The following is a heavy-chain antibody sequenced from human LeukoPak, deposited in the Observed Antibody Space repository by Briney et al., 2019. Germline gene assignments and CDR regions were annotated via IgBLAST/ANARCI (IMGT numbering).Heavy chain of an antibody. D-gene: IGHD3-10*01. CDR1: GFTFDDYA. J-gene: IGHJ6*03. V-gene: IGHV3-9*01. CDR3: AKDTRSRGGYYYYYMDV. Sequence: PGGSLRLSCAASGFTFDDYAMHWVRHAPGKGLEWVSGISWNSGSIMYADCVRGRFTISRDNAKNSLYLQMNSLRAEDTALYYCAKDTRSRGGYYYYYMDVWGKGTTVTVSS. CDR2: ISWNSGSI.